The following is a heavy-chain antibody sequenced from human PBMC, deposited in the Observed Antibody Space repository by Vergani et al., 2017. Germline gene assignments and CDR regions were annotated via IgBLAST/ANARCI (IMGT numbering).Heavy chain of an antibody. Sequence: EVQLVESGGGLVQPGGSLRLSCAASGFTVSSYSMNWVRQAPGKGLEWVSSISSSSSYIYYADSVKGRFTISRDNAKNSLYLQMNSLRAEDTAVYYCAGAGYSSSWYEGYFDYWGQGTLVTVSS. D-gene: IGHD6-13*01. V-gene: IGHV3-21*01. J-gene: IGHJ4*02. CDR2: ISSSSSYI. CDR1: GFTVSSYS. CDR3: AGAGYSSSWYEGYFDY.